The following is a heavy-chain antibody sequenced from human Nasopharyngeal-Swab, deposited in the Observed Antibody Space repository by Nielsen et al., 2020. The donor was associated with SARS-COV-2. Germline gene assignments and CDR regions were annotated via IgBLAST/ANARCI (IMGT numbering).Heavy chain of an antibody. CDR2: ISGSGGST. D-gene: IGHD6-19*01. Sequence: GGSLRLSCAASGVTFSSDAMSWVRQAPGKGLEWVSAISGSGGSTYYADSVKGRFTISRDNSKNTLYLQMNSLRAEDTAVYYCAKDRGAVAGSYYFDYWGQGTLVTVSS. CDR3: AKDRGAVAGSYYFDY. V-gene: IGHV3-23*01. J-gene: IGHJ4*02. CDR1: GVTFSSDA.